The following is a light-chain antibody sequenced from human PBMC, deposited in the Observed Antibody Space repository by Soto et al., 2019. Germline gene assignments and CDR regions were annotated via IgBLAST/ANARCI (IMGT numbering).Light chain of an antibody. CDR3: QSYDSSLSVGV. CDR2: GNS. Sequence: QSVLTQPPSVSGAPGQRVTISCTGSSSNIGAGYDVHWYQQLPGTAPKLLISGNSNRPSGVPDRFSGSKSGTSASLAITGLQAEDEADYYCQSYDSSLSVGVFGTGTKLTV. CDR1: SSNIGAGYD. V-gene: IGLV1-40*01. J-gene: IGLJ1*01.